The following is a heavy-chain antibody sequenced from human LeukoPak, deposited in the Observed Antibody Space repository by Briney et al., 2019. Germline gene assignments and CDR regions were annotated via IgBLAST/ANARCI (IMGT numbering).Heavy chain of an antibody. CDR2: IIPILGIA. D-gene: IGHD5-18*01. J-gene: IGHJ6*02. Sequence: SVKVSCKASGGTFSSYAISWVRQAAGQGLEWMGRIIPILGIANYAQKFQGRVTITADKSTSTAYMELSSLRSEDTAVYYCARPNTAMVEPYYYYYGMDVWGQGTTVTVSS. CDR1: GGTFSSYA. V-gene: IGHV1-69*04. CDR3: ARPNTAMVEPYYYYYGMDV.